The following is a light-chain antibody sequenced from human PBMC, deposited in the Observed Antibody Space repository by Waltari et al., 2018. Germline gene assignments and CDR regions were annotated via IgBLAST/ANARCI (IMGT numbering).Light chain of an antibody. CDR2: SNN. Sequence: QSVLTQPPSASGTPGQRVTNSCSGSSSNIGSNTVNWSQQLPGTAPKLLLYSNNQRPSGVPDRFSGSKSGTSASLAISGLQSEDEADYYCAAWDDSLNGPVFGGGTKLTVL. CDR1: SSNIGSNT. V-gene: IGLV1-44*01. CDR3: AAWDDSLNGPV. J-gene: IGLJ2*01.